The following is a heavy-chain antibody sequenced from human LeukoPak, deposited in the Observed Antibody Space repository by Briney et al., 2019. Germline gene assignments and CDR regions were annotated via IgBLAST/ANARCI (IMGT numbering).Heavy chain of an antibody. D-gene: IGHD3-10*01. Sequence: PGGSLRLSCAASGFTFSSYAMSWVRQAPGKGLEWVSGISGSGGSTYYADSVKGRFTISRDNSKSTLYLQMNSLRADDTAVYYCAKDSTSGEGVYFDFWGQGTLVTVSS. CDR1: GFTFSSYA. J-gene: IGHJ4*02. V-gene: IGHV3-23*01. CDR3: AKDSTSGEGVYFDF. CDR2: ISGSGGST.